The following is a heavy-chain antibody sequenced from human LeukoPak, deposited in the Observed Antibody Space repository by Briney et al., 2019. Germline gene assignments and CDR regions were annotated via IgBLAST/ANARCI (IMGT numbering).Heavy chain of an antibody. CDR3: ARGEDYCSSTSCYKGWFDP. Sequence: SETLSLTCTVSGASIRHYYWSWIRQPPGKGLEWIGYIYYSGSTNYNPSLKSRVTISVDTSKNQFSLKLSSVTAADTAVYYCARGEDYCSSTSCYKGWFDPWGQGTLVTVSS. D-gene: IGHD2-2*02. CDR1: GASIRHYY. J-gene: IGHJ5*02. CDR2: IYYSGST. V-gene: IGHV4-59*01.